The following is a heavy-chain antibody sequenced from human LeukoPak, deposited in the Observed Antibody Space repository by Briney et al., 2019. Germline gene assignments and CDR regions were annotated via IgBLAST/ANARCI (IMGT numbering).Heavy chain of an antibody. CDR2: IRYDGSNK. CDR3: AKEVGYGENWFDP. J-gene: IGHJ5*02. Sequence: GGSLRLSCAASGFTFSSYGMHWVRQAPGKGLEWVAFIRYDGSNKYYADSVKGRFTISRDNSKNTLYLQMNSLRAEDTAAYYCAKEVGYGENWFDPWGQGTLVTVSS. V-gene: IGHV3-30*02. D-gene: IGHD4-17*01. CDR1: GFTFSSYG.